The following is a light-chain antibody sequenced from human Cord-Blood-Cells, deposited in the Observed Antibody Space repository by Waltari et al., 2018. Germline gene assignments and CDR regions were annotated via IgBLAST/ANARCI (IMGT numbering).Light chain of an antibody. Sequence: QSALTQPPSASGSPGQPVTISCTGTSSDVGGYNNVSWYQQHPGKAPKLMIYEVSKRPSGVPDRFSGSKSGNTASLTVSGLQAEDEADYYCSSYAGSNKRVFGTGTKVTVL. V-gene: IGLV2-8*01. CDR3: SSYAGSNKRV. CDR1: SSDVGGYNN. J-gene: IGLJ1*01. CDR2: EVS.